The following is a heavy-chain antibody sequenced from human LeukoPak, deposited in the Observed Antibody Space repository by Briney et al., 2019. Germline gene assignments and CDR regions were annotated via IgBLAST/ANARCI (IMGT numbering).Heavy chain of an antibody. V-gene: IGHV3-30*18. D-gene: IGHD3-9*01. CDR1: GFTFSSYG. CDR2: ISYDGSNK. J-gene: IGHJ4*02. CDR3: AKDLYDILTGYPWFY. Sequence: PGGSLRLSCAASGFTFSSYGMHWVRQAPGKGLEWVAVISYDGSNKYYADSVKGRFTISRDNSKNTLYLQMNSLRAEDTAVYYCAKDLYDILTGYPWFYWGQGTLVTASS.